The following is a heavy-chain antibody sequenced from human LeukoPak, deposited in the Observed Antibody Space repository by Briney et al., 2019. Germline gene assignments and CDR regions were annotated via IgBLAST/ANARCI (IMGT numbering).Heavy chain of an antibody. D-gene: IGHD6-13*01. CDR2: IIPIFGTA. CDR1: GGTFSSYA. J-gene: IGHJ6*03. Sequence: SVKVSCKASGGTFSSYAISWVRQAPGQGLEWMGGIIPIFGTANYAQKFQGRVTITTDESTSTAYMELRSLRSEDTAVYYCARTTLGSSWYYYYMDVWGKGTTVTVSS. CDR3: ARTTLGSSWYYYYMDV. V-gene: IGHV1-69*05.